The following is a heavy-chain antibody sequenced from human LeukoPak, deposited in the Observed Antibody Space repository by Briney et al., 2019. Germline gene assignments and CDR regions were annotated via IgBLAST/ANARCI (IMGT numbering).Heavy chain of an antibody. CDR3: ARQGSGSGPGGAFDI. CDR2: LDTNASYT. J-gene: IGHJ3*02. D-gene: IGHD3-10*01. CDR1: GYNFTNYW. Sequence: GESLKISGKGSGYNFTNYWIDWVRQMPGKGLGWMGMLDTNASYTTYSPSFQGDVCISSDKSISTASLQWSSLKASDTAMYYCARQGSGSGPGGAFDIWGQGTMVTVSS. V-gene: IGHV5-10-1*01.